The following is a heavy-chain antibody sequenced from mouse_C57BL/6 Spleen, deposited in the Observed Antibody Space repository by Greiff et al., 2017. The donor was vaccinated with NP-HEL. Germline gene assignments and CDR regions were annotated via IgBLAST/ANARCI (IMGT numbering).Heavy chain of an antibody. CDR3: ARRITTVVATEAMDY. J-gene: IGHJ4*01. CDR1: GYTFTSYW. CDR2: IDPNSGGT. D-gene: IGHD1-1*01. Sequence: QVQLQQSGAELVKPGASVKLSCKASGYTFTSYWMHWVKQRPGRGLEWIGRIDPNSGGTKYNEKFKSKATLTVDKPSSTAYMQLSSLTSEDSAVYYCARRITTVVATEAMDYWGQGTSVTVSS. V-gene: IGHV1-72*01.